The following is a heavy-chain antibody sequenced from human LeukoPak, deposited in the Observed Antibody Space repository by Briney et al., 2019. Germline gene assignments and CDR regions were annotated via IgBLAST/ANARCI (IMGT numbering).Heavy chain of an antibody. CDR3: AGDRGRCTMVRGVPFDY. CDR2: ISYDGSNK. CDR1: GFTFSSYA. J-gene: IGHJ4*02. Sequence: GGSLRLSCAASGFTFSSYAMHWVRQAPGKGLEWVAVISYDGSNKYYADSVKGRFTISRDNSKNTLYLQMNSLRAEDTAVYYCAGDRGRCTMVRGVPFDYWGQGTLVTVSS. D-gene: IGHD3-10*01. V-gene: IGHV3-30-3*01.